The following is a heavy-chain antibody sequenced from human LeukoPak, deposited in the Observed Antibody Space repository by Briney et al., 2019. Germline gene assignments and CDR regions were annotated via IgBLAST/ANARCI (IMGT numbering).Heavy chain of an antibody. V-gene: IGHV3-7*03. CDR3: ARAPLGMVRGPMEDP. J-gene: IGHJ5*02. CDR1: GFTFSSYW. D-gene: IGHD3-10*01. Sequence: GGSLRLSCAASGFTFSSYWMSWVRQAPGKGLEWVANIKQDGSEKYYVDSVKGRFTISRDNAKNSLYLQMNSLRSEDTAVYYCARAPLGMVRGPMEDPWGQGTLVTVSS. CDR2: IKQDGSEK.